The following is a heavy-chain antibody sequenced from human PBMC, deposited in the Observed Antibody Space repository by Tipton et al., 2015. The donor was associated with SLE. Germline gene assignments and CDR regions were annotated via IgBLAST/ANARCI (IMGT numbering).Heavy chain of an antibody. V-gene: IGHV3-30*07. J-gene: IGHJ4*02. CDR2: IPYDGNNK. Sequence: SLRLSCAASGFTFSSYAMHWVRQAPGKGLEWVAVIPYDGNNKYYADSVKGRFTISRDISNNTLYLQMNSLRAEDTAVYYCVKARYSSGWLVDYWGQGTLVTVSS. CDR3: VKARYSSGWLVDY. CDR1: GFTFSSYA. D-gene: IGHD6-19*01.